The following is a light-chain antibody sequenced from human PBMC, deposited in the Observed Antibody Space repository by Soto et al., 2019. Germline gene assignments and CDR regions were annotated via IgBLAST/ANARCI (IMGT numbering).Light chain of an antibody. CDR3: QQYNSYPLT. CDR1: QSISSW. V-gene: IGKV1-5*01. J-gene: IGKJ4*01. CDR2: DAS. Sequence: DIQMTQSPSTLSPSVGDRVSITCRASQSISSWLAWYQQKPGKAPKLLIFDASSLESGVPSRFSGSGSGTEFTLTISSLQPGDFATYYCQQYNSYPLTFGGGTKVDIK.